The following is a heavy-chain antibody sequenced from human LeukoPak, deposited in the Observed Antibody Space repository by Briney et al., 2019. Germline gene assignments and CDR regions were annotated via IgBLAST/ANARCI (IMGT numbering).Heavy chain of an antibody. J-gene: IGHJ6*03. CDR3: ARLHGSGSYYNVPLYYYYYYMDV. D-gene: IGHD3-10*01. Sequence: ASVKVSCKASGYTFTSYDINWVRQATGQGLEWMGWMNPNSGNTGYAQKFQGRVTITRNTSISTAYMELSSLRSEDTAVYYCARLHGSGSYYNVPLYYYYYYMDVWGKGTTVTISS. V-gene: IGHV1-8*03. CDR2: MNPNSGNT. CDR1: GYTFTSYD.